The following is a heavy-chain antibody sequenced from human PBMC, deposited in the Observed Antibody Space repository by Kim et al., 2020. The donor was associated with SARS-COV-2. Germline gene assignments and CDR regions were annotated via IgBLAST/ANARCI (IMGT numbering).Heavy chain of an antibody. CDR3: AREENYDILTVTDY. Sequence: YAKGFTGRFVFSLDTSVSTAYLQISSLKAEDTAVYYCAREENYDILTVTDYWGQGTLVTVSS. D-gene: IGHD3-9*01. V-gene: IGHV7-4-1*02. J-gene: IGHJ4*02.